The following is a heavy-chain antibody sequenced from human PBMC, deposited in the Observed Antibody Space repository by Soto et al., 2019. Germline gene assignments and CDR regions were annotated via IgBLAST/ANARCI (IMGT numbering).Heavy chain of an antibody. V-gene: IGHV3-13*01. CDR1: GFTFSSYD. Sequence: LRLSCAASGFTFSSYDMHWVRQATGKGLEWVSAIGTAGDTYYPGSVKGRFTISRENAKNSLYLQMNSLRAGDTAVYYCARTASPPDYYGMDVWGQGTTVTVYS. CDR2: IGTAGDT. CDR3: ARTASPPDYYGMDV. J-gene: IGHJ6*02.